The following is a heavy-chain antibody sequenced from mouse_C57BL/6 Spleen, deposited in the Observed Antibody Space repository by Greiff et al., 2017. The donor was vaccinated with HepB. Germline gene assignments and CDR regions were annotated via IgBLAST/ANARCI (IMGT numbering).Heavy chain of an antibody. CDR3: ARSRLLRSPMDY. J-gene: IGHJ4*01. CDR2: IWSGGSP. D-gene: IGHD1-1*01. Sequence: VQLQQSGPGLVQPSQSLSITCTVSGFSLTSYGVHWVRQSPGKGLEWLGVIWSGGSPDYYAAFISRLSISKDNSKSQGFFKMSSLQADDTAIYYCARSRLLRSPMDYWGQGTSVTVSS. V-gene: IGHV2-2*01. CDR1: GFSLTSYG.